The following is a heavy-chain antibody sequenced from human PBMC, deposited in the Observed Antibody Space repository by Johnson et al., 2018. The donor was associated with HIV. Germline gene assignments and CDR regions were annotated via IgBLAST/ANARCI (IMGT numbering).Heavy chain of an antibody. V-gene: IGHV3-7*01. CDR1: GFTFSTYW. CDR3: ARSTGGYDASDI. Sequence: EVQLLESGGGLVQPGGSLRLSCAASGFTFSTYWMSWVRQAPGKGLEWVANIKQDGSEKHYVDSMKGRFTISRDNAKNSLYLQMNSLRAEDTAVYYCARSTGGYDASDIWGQGTMVTVSS. CDR2: IKQDGSEK. J-gene: IGHJ3*02. D-gene: IGHD2-8*02.